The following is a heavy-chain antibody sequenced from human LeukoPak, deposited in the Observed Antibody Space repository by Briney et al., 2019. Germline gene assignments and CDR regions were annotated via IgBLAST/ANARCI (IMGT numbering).Heavy chain of an antibody. CDR1: GDSLSRSS. Sequence: PSETLSLTCTVSGDSLSRSSWSWIRQSPGGGLEWIGYMFYGGTTNHNPSLKGRVTMSMVTSKDQFSLSLSSVTAADTAVYFCVRHWVHDFGGSDWYFDLWGRGTLVTASS. CDR3: VRHWVHDFGGSDWYFDL. J-gene: IGHJ2*01. CDR2: MFYGGTT. V-gene: IGHV4-59*08. D-gene: IGHD4-23*01.